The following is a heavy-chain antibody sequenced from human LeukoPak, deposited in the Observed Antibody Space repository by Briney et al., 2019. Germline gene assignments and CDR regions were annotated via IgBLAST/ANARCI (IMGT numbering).Heavy chain of an antibody. V-gene: IGHV1-46*01. J-gene: IGHJ6*03. Sequence: ASVKVSCKASGYTFTSYYMHWVRQAPGQGLEGMGIINPSGGSTSYAQKYQGRVTMTRDMSTSTVYMELSSLRSEDTAVYYCARRGHYYYGSASTLGVDYMDVWGKGTTVTVSS. CDR1: GYTFTSYY. D-gene: IGHD3-10*01. CDR2: INPSGGST. CDR3: ARRGHYYYGSASTLGVDYMDV.